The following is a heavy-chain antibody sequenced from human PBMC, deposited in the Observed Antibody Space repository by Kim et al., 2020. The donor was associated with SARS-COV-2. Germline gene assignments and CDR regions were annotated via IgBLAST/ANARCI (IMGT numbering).Heavy chain of an antibody. V-gene: IGHV3-30*01. J-gene: IGHJ4*02. Sequence: KYDADSVKGRFTISRDNSNNTLYLQMNSLRIEDTALYYCARGKGLASGGDYWGQGTLVTVSS. D-gene: IGHD6-13*01. CDR3: ARGKGLASGGDY. CDR2: K.